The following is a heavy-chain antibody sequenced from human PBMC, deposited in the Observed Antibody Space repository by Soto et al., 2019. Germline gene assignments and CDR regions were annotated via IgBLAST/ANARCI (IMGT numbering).Heavy chain of an antibody. CDR2: IYYSGST. V-gene: IGHV4-59*01. J-gene: IGHJ2*01. CDR1: GGSISRYY. Sequence: QVQLQESGPGLVKPSETLSLTCTVSGGSISRYYWSWIRQPPGKGLEWIGYIYYSGSTNYNPSLKSRVTISIDTSKNQFSLKLSSVTAADTAVYYCARDLGSGSFWRERYCDLWGRGTLGTVSS. D-gene: IGHD1-26*01. CDR3: ARDLGSGSFWRERYCDL.